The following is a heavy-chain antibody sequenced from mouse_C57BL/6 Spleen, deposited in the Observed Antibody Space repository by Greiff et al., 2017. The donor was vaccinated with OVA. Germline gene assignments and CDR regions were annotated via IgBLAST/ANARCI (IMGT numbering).Heavy chain of an antibody. J-gene: IGHJ2*01. CDR3: ARRVFYDYDEGFDY. CDR1: GYAFSSYW. V-gene: IGHV1-80*01. CDR2: IYPGDGDT. D-gene: IGHD2-4*01. Sequence: VQLQQSGAELVKPGASVKISCKASGYAFSSYWMNWVKQRPGKGLEWIGKIYPGDGDTNYNGKFKGKATLTAYKSSSTAYMQLSSLTSEDSAVYFCARRVFYDYDEGFDYWGQGTTLTVSS.